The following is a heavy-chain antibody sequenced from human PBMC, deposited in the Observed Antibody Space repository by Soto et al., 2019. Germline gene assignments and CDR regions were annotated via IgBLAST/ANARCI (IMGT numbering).Heavy chain of an antibody. CDR1: GFTFSSYW. CDR3: ARFSYGSSDHTPL. CDR2: IKQDGSEK. J-gene: IGHJ4*02. D-gene: IGHD3-22*01. V-gene: IGHV3-7*03. Sequence: GGSLRLSCAASGFTFSSYWMSWVRRAPGKGLEWVANIKQDGSEKYYVDSVKGRFTISRDNAKNSLYLQMNSLRAEDTAVYFCARFSYGSSDHTPLWGQGTRVTVSS.